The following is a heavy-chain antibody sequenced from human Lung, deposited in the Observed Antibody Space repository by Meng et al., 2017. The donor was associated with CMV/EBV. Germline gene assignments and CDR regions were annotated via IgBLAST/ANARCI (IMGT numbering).Heavy chain of an antibody. CDR2: ISSSGSTI. Sequence: ESLKISCAASGFTFSSYTMNWVRQAPGKGLEWVSYISSSGSTIYYADSVKGRFTISRDNAKNSLYLQMNSLRAEDTAVYYCARDEAYGMDVWGQGTTVTVSS. V-gene: IGHV3-48*04. CDR3: ARDEAYGMDV. CDR1: GFTFSSYT. J-gene: IGHJ6*02.